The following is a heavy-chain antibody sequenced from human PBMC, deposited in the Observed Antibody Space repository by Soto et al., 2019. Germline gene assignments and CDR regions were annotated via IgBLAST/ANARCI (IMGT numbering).Heavy chain of an antibody. Sequence: PSETLSLTCTVSGGSMSSYYWTWLRQSPGRGLEWIGYISYSGSTYYNPSLESRVTISADTSKNQFSLRMNSMIAADTAVYYCARADPDASVGYWGQGTLVTVS. CDR2: ISYSGST. D-gene: IGHD2-15*01. V-gene: IGHV4-59*01. J-gene: IGHJ4*02. CDR1: GGSMSSYY. CDR3: ARADPDASVGY.